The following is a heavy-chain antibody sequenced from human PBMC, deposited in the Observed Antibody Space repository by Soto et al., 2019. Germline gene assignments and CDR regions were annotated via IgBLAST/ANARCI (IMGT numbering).Heavy chain of an antibody. D-gene: IGHD2-8*01. V-gene: IGHV4-31*03. Sequence: PSETLSLTCTVSGGSISTGGYYWSWIRQHPGKGLEWIGYMYSSGVTYYDPSLKSRVTMSVDMSRNQFSLRLSSVTAADTALYYCATKPNGLYYFDYWGQGALVTVS. CDR3: ATKPNGLYYFDY. CDR1: GGSISTGGYY. J-gene: IGHJ4*02. CDR2: MYSSGVT.